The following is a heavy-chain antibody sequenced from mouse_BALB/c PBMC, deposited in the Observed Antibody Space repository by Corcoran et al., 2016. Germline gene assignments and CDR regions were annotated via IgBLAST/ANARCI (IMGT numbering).Heavy chain of an antibody. CDR3: ARTGTWFAY. V-gene: IGHV1-7*01. J-gene: IGHJ3*01. Sequence: QVQLQQSGAELAKPGASVKMYCKASGYTFTSYWMHWVKQRPGQGLEWIGYINPSTGYTEYNQKFKDKATLTADKSSSTAYMQLSSLTSEDSAVYYCARTGTWFAYWGQGTLVTVSA. CDR1: GYTFTSYW. CDR2: INPSTGYT. D-gene: IGHD4-1*01.